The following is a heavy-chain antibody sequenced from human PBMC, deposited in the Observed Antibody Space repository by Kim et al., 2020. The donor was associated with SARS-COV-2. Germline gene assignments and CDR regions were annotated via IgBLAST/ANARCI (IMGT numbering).Heavy chain of an antibody. CDR2: ISGDERST. Sequence: GGSLRLSCAASGFTFSNYAMYWVRQAPGKGLECVSSISGDERSTYYADSVKGRFTISRDNSKSTLYLQMNSLRVEDTAMYYCVGDREASWGQGTLVTVSS. J-gene: IGHJ5*02. CDR3: VGDREAS. CDR1: GFTFSNYA. V-gene: IGHV3-23*01.